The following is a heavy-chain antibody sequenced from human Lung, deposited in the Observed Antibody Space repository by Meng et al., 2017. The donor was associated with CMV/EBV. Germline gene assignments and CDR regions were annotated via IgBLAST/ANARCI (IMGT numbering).Heavy chain of an antibody. V-gene: IGHV1-69*02. D-gene: IGHD6-19*01. Sequence: SVKVSXKASGGTFSSYTISWVRQAPGQGLEWMGRIIPILGIANYAQKFQGRVTITADKSTSTAYMELSSLRSEDTAVYYCARARSSGWYLAYYFDYWGQGXLVTVSS. CDR3: ARARSSGWYLAYYFDY. CDR2: IIPILGIA. CDR1: GGTFSSYT. J-gene: IGHJ4*02.